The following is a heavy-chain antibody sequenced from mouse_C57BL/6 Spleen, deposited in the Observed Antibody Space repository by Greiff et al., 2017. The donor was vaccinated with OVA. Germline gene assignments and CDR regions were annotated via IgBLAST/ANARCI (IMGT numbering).Heavy chain of an antibody. CDR1: GYTFTDYN. V-gene: IGHV1-18*01. Sequence: EVKLQESGPELVKPGASVKIPCKASGYTFTDYNMDWVKQSHGKSLEWIGDINPNNGGTIYNQKFKGKATLTVDKSSSTAYMELRSLTSEDTAVYYCARVGWLLGTFDYWGQGTTLTVSS. D-gene: IGHD2-3*01. CDR3: ARVGWLLGTFDY. J-gene: IGHJ2*01. CDR2: INPNNGGT.